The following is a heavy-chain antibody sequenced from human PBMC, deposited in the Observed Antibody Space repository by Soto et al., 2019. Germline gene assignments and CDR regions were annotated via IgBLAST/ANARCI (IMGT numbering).Heavy chain of an antibody. V-gene: IGHV4-39*01. J-gene: IGHJ4*02. Sequence: SETLSLTCSVSGDSMRGYHFYWGWIRQAPGKGLEWIGSAYFSGGNTYYSPSLKSRVSISVDTSKNEFSLRLTSLTAADTAVYFCAYGSSSAWIDYWGQGTLGTVSA. CDR3: AYGSSSAWIDY. CDR1: GDSMRGYHFY. CDR2: AYFSGGNT. D-gene: IGHD6-25*01.